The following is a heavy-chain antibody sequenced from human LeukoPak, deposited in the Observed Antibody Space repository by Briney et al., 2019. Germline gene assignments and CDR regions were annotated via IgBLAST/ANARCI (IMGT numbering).Heavy chain of an antibody. D-gene: IGHD3-10*01. CDR2: IYYSEGT. CDR1: GGSISSSSYY. CDR3: ARLSRWSVAFRGVIILSPYYFDY. Sequence: SETLSLTCTVSGGSISSSSYYWGWTRQPPGKGLEWIGSIYYSEGTYYNPSLKSPVTISVDTSQNQFSLKLSSVTAADTAVYDCARLSRWSVAFRGVIILSPYYFDYWGQGTLVSVSS. V-gene: IGHV4-39*01. J-gene: IGHJ4*02.